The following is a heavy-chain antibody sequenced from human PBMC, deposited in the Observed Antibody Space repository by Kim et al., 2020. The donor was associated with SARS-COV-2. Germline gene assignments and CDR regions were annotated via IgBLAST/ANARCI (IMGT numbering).Heavy chain of an antibody. CDR2: LDPEDRKT. V-gene: IGHV1-24*01. D-gene: IGHD3-16*01. Sequence: ASVKVSCKVSGYTLSELSMHWVRQAPGKGLEWMGGLDPEDRKTIYAQKFQGRVTMTEDTSTDTAYMELSSLRSEDTAVYYCTTATPYSYTYRSTFDYWGQGTLVTVSS. CDR3: TTATPYSYTYRSTFDY. J-gene: IGHJ4*02. CDR1: GYTLSELS.